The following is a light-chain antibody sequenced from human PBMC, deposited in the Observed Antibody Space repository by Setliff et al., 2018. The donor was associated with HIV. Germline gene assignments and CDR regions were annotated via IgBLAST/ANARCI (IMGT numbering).Light chain of an antibody. CDR1: SSDVGGYYS. Sequence: QSALTQPASVSGSPGQSITNSCTGISSDVGGYYSVSWYQQHPGKAPKLMIYDVINRPSGVSNRFSGSRSGNTASLTISGLQVEDEADYYCSSYTTSSTLYVFGPGTKVTVL. J-gene: IGLJ1*01. CDR2: DVI. V-gene: IGLV2-14*03. CDR3: SSYTTSSTLYV.